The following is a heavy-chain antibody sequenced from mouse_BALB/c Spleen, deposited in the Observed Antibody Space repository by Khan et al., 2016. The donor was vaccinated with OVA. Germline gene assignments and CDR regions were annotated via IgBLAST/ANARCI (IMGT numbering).Heavy chain of an antibody. J-gene: IGHJ3*01. D-gene: IGHD4-1*02. V-gene: IGHV6-6*02. CDR1: GFTFSSDW. Sequence: EVKLEESGGGLVQPGGSMKLSCVASGFTFSSDWMSWVRQSPEKGLEWVAEIRLKSDNYATPYAVSVKGKFTISSDDSKSRLYLQMTSARAEDTGIYYCTQLGRSYWGQGTLVTGSA. CDR3: TQLGRSY. CDR2: IRLKSDNYAT.